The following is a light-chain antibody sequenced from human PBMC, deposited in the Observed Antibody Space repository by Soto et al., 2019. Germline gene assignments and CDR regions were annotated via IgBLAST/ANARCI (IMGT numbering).Light chain of an antibody. CDR1: SSDVGAYNY. Sequence: QSALTQPPSASGSPGQSVTISCTGTSSDVGAYNYVSWYQRHPGKAPKLMIYEVSKRPSGVPDRVSGSKSGNTASLTVSGLQAEDEADYYCCSYAGSNNYVFGTGTKLTVL. CDR3: CSYAGSNNYV. J-gene: IGLJ1*01. CDR2: EVS. V-gene: IGLV2-8*01.